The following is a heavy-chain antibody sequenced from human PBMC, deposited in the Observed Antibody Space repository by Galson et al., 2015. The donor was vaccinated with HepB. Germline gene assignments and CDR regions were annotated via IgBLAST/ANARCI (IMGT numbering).Heavy chain of an antibody. CDR3: ARDVPSRY. CDR2: ISTSSSYI. CDR1: GFTFSNYS. J-gene: IGHJ4*02. V-gene: IGHV3-21*01. Sequence: SLRLSCAVSGFTFSNYSMNWVRQAPGKGLEWVSSISTSSSYIYYADSVTGRFTISRDNAKNSLYLQMNSLRAEDTAVYYCARDVPSRYWGQGTLVTVSS.